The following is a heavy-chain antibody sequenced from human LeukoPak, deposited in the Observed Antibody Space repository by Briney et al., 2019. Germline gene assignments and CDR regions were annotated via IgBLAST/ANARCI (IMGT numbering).Heavy chain of an antibody. CDR2: IYSGGNT. J-gene: IGHJ4*02. D-gene: IGHD3-16*02. CDR1: GFTVSSNS. Sequence: GGSLRLSCTVSGFTVSSNSMSWVRQAPGKGLEWVSFIYSGGNTHYSDSVKGRFTISRDNSKNTLYLQMNSLRAEDTAVYYCARVWLGGYSGYDYVWGSYRYFYFDYWGQGTLVTVSS. V-gene: IGHV3-66*01. CDR3: ARVWLGGYSGYDYVWGSYRYFYFDY.